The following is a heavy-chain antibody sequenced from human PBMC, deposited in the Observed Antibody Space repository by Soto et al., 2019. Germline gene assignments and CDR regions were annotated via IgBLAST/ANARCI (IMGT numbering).Heavy chain of an antibody. V-gene: IGHV1-18*01. CDR2: ISPKSGSI. CDR1: GYTFTRNG. D-gene: IGHD3-22*01. CDR3: VKDRDSNSWPSRDV. J-gene: IGHJ6*02. Sequence: ASVKVSCKTSGYTFTRNGISWVRQAPGQGLEWMGWISPKSGSIKYAQKFQGRVIMTTDTSTSTAYMELRSLRSDDTAVYYCVKDRDSNSWPSRDVWGPGTTVTVSS.